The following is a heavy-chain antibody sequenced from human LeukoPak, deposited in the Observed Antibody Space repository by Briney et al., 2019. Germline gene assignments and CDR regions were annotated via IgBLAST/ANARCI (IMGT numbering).Heavy chain of an antibody. D-gene: IGHD3-9*01. Sequence: PGGSLRLSCAASGFTFSSYSMNWVRQAPGKGLEWVSSISSSSSYIYYADSVKGRFTISRDNAKNSLYLQMNSLRAEDTAVYYCARGGYFDWLLPDPGSRYFDLWGRGTLVTVSS. V-gene: IGHV3-21*01. J-gene: IGHJ2*01. CDR1: GFTFSSYS. CDR3: ARGGYFDWLLPDPGSRYFDL. CDR2: ISSSSSYI.